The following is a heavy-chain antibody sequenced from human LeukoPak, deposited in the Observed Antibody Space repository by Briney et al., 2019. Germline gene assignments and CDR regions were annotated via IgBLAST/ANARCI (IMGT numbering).Heavy chain of an antibody. J-gene: IGHJ6*03. CDR2: ISGSGGST. D-gene: IGHD4-17*01. Sequence: PGGSLRLSCAASGFTFSSYAMSWVRQAPGKGLEWVSAISGSGGSTYYADSVKGRFTISRDNSKNTLYLQMNSLRAEGTAVYYCAKDLKTVTIGRLMDVWGKGTTVTVSS. CDR1: GFTFSSYA. V-gene: IGHV3-23*01. CDR3: AKDLKTVTIGRLMDV.